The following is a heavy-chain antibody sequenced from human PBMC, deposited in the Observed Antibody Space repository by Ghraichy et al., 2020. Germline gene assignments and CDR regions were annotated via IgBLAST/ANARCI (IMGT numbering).Heavy chain of an antibody. CDR3: ARGGISRYYYYGMDV. V-gene: IGHV4-59*01. D-gene: IGHD3-16*01. CDR1: GGSISSYY. CDR2: IYYSGST. Sequence: SETLSLTCTVSGGSISSYYWSWIRQPPGKGLEWIGYIYYSGSTNYNPSLKSRVTISVDTSKNQFSLKLSSVTAADTAVYYCARGGISRYYYYGMDVWGQGTTVTVSS. J-gene: IGHJ6*02.